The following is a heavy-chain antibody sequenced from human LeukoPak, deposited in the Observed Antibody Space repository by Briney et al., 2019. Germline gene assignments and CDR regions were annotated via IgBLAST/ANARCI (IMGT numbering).Heavy chain of an antibody. CDR1: GGSFSGYY. J-gene: IGHJ4*02. CDR3: ARSYYYGSGSYYDY. Sequence: PSETLSLTCAVYGGSFSGYYWSWIRQPPGKGPEWIGEINHSGSTNYNPSLKSRVTISVDTSKNQFSLKLSSVTAADTAVYYCARSYYYGSGSYYDYWGQGTLVTVSS. V-gene: IGHV4-34*01. D-gene: IGHD3-10*01. CDR2: INHSGST.